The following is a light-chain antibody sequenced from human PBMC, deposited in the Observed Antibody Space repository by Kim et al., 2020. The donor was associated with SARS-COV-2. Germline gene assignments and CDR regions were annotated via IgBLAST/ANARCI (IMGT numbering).Light chain of an antibody. CDR3: QQYYTYPWT. CDR1: QYVSSW. V-gene: IGKV1-5*03. J-gene: IGKJ1*01. Sequence: ASVGDRVTIFCGASQYVSSWLAWYQQKPGRAPKLLLYKASDLQSGVPSRFSGSGYGTEFTLTIRRLQPDDVATYYCQQYYTYPWTFGQGTKVDIK. CDR2: KAS.